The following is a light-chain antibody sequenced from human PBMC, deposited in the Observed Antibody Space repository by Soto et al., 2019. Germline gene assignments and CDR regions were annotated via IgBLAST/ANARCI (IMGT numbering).Light chain of an antibody. J-gene: IGKJ5*01. CDR1: SRVTISY. CDR2: GAS. CDR3: HPYCSSPPIP. Sequence: LTECRGTLSLSPGERATLSCRAISRVTISYFSCHQQQPRQAPRLLLYGASNRPTGIPDSFSGSGSGTDFALTISILEPADFALYYCHPYCSSPPIPSGQGTRLEI. V-gene: IGKV3-20*01.